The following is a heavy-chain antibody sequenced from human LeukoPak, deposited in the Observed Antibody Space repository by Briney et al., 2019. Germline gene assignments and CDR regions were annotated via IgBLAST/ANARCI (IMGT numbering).Heavy chain of an antibody. CDR2: IIPIFGTA. D-gene: IGHD5-24*01. Sequence: SVKVSCTASGGTFSSYAISWVRQAPGQGLEWMGGIIPIFGTANYAQKFQGRVTITADESTSTAYMELSSLRSEDTAVYYCAREDGYHRRFDYWGQGTLVTVSS. V-gene: IGHV1-69*01. J-gene: IGHJ4*02. CDR3: AREDGYHRRFDY. CDR1: GGTFSSYA.